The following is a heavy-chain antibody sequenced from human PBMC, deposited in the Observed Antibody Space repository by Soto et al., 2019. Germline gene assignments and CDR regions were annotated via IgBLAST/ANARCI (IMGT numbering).Heavy chain of an antibody. J-gene: IGHJ5*02. Sequence: SETLSLTCTVSNDSIRSGTYYWAWIRQPPGRGLEWMGSLSYLGTTDYNPSLKSRVTISKDASKNQFSLKLTSVTAADTAVYYCATGRSDSGWYEEHLWGRGTLVTVSS. CDR1: NDSIRSGTYY. CDR2: LSYLGTT. V-gene: IGHV4-39*01. D-gene: IGHD6-19*01. CDR3: ATGRSDSGWYEEHL.